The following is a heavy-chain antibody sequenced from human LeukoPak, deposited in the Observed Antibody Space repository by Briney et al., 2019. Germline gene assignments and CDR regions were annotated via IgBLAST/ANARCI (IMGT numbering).Heavy chain of an antibody. J-gene: IGHJ3*02. CDR3: AKDLLAYTMAAFDI. V-gene: IGHV3-21*01. CDR1: AFTFSTYS. CDR2: ISRSGTYI. D-gene: IGHD2-2*02. Sequence: GGSLRLSCAASAFTFSTYSMIWVRQAPGKGLEWVSSISRSGTYIYYADSVKGRFTISRDNSRNTLYLQMDSLRAEDTAVYYCAKDLLAYTMAAFDIWGQGTMVTVSS.